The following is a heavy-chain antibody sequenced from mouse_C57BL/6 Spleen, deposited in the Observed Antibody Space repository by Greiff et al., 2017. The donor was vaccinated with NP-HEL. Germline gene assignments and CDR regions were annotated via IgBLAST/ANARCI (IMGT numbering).Heavy chain of an antibody. CDR3: ARWGNYYGFDY. V-gene: IGHV1-53*01. D-gene: IGHD2-2*01. CDR2: INPSNSDT. Sequence: QVQLQQPGTELVKPGASVKLSCKASGYTFTSYWMHWVKQRPGQGLEWIGNINPSNSDTNYNEKFKSKATLTVDKSSSTAYMQLSSLTSEDSAVDYCARWGNYYGFDYWGQGTTLTVSS. CDR1: GYTFTSYW. J-gene: IGHJ2*01.